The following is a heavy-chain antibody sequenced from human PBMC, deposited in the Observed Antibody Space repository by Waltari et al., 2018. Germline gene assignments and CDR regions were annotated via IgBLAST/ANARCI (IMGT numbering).Heavy chain of an antibody. CDR2: RYYSGST. J-gene: IGHJ6*03. V-gene: IGHV4-39*01. D-gene: IGHD5-12*01. CDR3: AREVPRNGYIGLIYYYMDV. CDR1: GGSLSSSSYL. Sequence: QLQLQESGPGLVKPSETLSLTCTVSGGSLSSSSYLWAWIRQPPGKGLEWSGRRYYSGSTYYNLSLKSRVTSSVDRSTNQVSLKLTSVTAADTAVYFCAREVPRNGYIGLIYYYMDVWGKGTTVTVSS.